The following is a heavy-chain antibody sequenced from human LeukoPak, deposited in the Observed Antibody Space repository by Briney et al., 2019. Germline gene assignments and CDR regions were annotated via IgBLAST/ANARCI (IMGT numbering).Heavy chain of an antibody. J-gene: IGHJ6*02. CDR3: ARQDARGYYYYGMGV. V-gene: IGHV5-51*01. CDR1: GYSFTTYW. CDR2: IYPGDSNT. Sequence: GESLKISCKGSGYSFTTYWIGWVRQMPGKGLEWMGIIYPGDSNTRYNPSFQGQVTISADRSISTAYLQWNSLKASDTAMYYCARQDARGYYYYGMGVWGQGTTVTVSS. D-gene: IGHD6-6*01.